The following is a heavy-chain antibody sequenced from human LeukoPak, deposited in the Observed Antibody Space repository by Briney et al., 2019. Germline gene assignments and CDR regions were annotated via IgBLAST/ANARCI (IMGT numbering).Heavy chain of an antibody. CDR2: IYPGDSET. J-gene: IGHJ5*02. Sequence: GESLKISCKGSGYSFTNYLIGWVRQMPGKGLEWMGIIYPGDSETRYSPSFQGQVTISADKSISTAYLQWSSLKASDTAIYYCASRPPRNWNYAWGQGTLVTVSS. CDR1: GYSFTNYL. D-gene: IGHD6-6*01. CDR3: ASRPPRNWNYA. V-gene: IGHV5-51*01.